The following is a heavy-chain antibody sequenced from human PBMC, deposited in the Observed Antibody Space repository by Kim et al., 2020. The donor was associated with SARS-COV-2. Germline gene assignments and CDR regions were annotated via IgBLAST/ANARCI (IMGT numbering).Heavy chain of an antibody. V-gene: IGHV4-59*01. J-gene: IGHJ5*02. D-gene: IGHD6-19*01. CDR1: GGSISSYY. CDR3: ARGGGYPFDP. CDR2: IYYSGTT. Sequence: SETLSLTCTVPGGSISSYYWSWILQPPGKGLEWIGSIYYSGTTNYNPSLKSRLTISVDTSKNQFSLKRSSVTGADTALYYSARGGGYPFDPWGQGTLVTVSS.